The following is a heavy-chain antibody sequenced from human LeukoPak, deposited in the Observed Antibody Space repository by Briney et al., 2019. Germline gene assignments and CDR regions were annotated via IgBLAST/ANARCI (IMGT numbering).Heavy chain of an antibody. J-gene: IGHJ4*02. V-gene: IGHV3-30-3*01. CDR2: ISYDGSNK. CDR3: ARDFAAAAGNYYFDY. Sequence: GGSLRLSCAVSGFTFSSYAMHWVRQAPGKGLEWVAVISYDGSNKYYADSVKGRFTISRDNSKNTLYLQMNSLRAEDTAVYYCARDFAAAAGNYYFDYWGQGTLVTVSS. CDR1: GFTFSSYA. D-gene: IGHD6-13*01.